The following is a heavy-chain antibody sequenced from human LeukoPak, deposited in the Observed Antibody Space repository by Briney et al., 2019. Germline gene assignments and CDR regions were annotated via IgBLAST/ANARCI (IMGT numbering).Heavy chain of an antibody. Sequence: GGSLRLSCAASGFTFSSYGMSWVRQAPGKGLDWVSTISSSGASTYYADSVKGRFTVSRDSSKNALYLLMNSLRAEDTAVYYCARALGGYSGYDPQYFDYWGQGTLVTVSS. CDR2: ISSSGAST. D-gene: IGHD5-12*01. CDR1: GFTFSSYG. CDR3: ARALGGYSGYDPQYFDY. V-gene: IGHV3-23*01. J-gene: IGHJ4*02.